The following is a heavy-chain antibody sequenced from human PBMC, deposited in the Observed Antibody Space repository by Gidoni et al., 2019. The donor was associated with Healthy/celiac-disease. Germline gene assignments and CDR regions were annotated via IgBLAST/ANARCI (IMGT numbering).Heavy chain of an antibody. D-gene: IGHD3-9*01. CDR3: ARDLVYDILTGYYNYYYYYGMDV. CDR1: GYTFTSYG. J-gene: IGHJ6*02. Sequence: QVQLVQSGAEVKKPGASVKVYCKASGYTFTSYGIRWVRQAPGQGLEWMGWISAYNGNTNYAQKLQGRVTMTTDTSTSTAYMELRSMRSDDTAVYYCARDLVYDILTGYYNYYYYYGMDVWGQGTTVTVSS. V-gene: IGHV1-18*01. CDR2: ISAYNGNT.